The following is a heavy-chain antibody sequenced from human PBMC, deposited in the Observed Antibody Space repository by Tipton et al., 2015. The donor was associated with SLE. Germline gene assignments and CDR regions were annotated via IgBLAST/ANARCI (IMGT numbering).Heavy chain of an antibody. CDR2: VYYSGST. J-gene: IGHJ4*02. V-gene: IGHV4-39*01. CDR3: ARKSDY. CDR1: GGSISSGSYY. Sequence: TLSLTCTVSGGSISSGSYYWSWIRQPAGKGLEWIGSVYYSGSTDYNPSLKSRVTRSVDTYKNQFSLKLTSGTAADTAVYYCARKSDYWGQGTLVTVSS.